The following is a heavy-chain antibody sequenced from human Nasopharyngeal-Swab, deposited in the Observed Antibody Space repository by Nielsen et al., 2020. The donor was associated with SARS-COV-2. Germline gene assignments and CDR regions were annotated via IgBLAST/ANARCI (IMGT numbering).Heavy chain of an antibody. CDR1: GGSFSGYY. CDR3: ARAGRITIFGVVNHFDY. Sequence: SETLSLTCAVYGGSFSGYYWCWIRQPPGKGLEWIGEINHSGSTYYNPSLKSRVTISVDTSKNQFSLKLSSVTAADTAVYYCARAGRITIFGVVNHFDYWGQGTLVTVSS. V-gene: IGHV4-34*09. J-gene: IGHJ4*02. D-gene: IGHD3-3*01. CDR2: INHSGST.